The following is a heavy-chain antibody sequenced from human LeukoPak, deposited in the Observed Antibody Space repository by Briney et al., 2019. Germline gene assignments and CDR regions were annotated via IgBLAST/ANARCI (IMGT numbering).Heavy chain of an antibody. D-gene: IGHD3-9*01. CDR1: GFTFSSYE. CDR2: ISSSGNTI. J-gene: IGHJ6*02. V-gene: IGHV3-48*03. Sequence: GGSLRLSCAASGFTFSSYEMNWVRQAPGKGLEWVSYISSSGNTIYYADSVKGRFTISRDNAKNSLYLQMNSLRAEDTAVYYCANILGQWAGYGMDVWGQGTTVTVSS. CDR3: ANILGQWAGYGMDV.